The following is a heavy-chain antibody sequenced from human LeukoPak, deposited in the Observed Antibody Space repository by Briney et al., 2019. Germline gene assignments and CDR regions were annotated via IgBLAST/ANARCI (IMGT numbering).Heavy chain of an antibody. CDR2: IYYSGST. CDR3: ATGRDGSYSYFQH. J-gene: IGHJ1*01. D-gene: IGHD1-26*01. V-gene: IGHV4-39*01. Sequence: SETLSLTCTVSGGSISSSSYYWGWIRQPPGKGLEWIGSIYYSGSTYYNPSLKSRVTISVDTSKNQFSLKLSSVTAADTAVYYCATGRDGSYSYFQHWGQGTLVTVSS. CDR1: GGSISSSSYY.